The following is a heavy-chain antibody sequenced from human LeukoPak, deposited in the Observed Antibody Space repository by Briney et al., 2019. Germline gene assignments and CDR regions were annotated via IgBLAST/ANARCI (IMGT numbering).Heavy chain of an antibody. D-gene: IGHD3-22*01. CDR1: GGTFSSYA. CDR2: IIPIFGTA. CDR3: ARGSDYYDSSGYYYSAAFDI. J-gene: IGHJ3*02. Sequence: SVKVSCKASGGTFSSYAISWVRQAPGQGLEWMGGIIPIFGTANYAQKFQGRVTITRNTSISTAYMELSRLRSDDTAVYYCARGSDYYDSSGYYYSAAFDIWGQGTMVTVSS. V-gene: IGHV1-69*05.